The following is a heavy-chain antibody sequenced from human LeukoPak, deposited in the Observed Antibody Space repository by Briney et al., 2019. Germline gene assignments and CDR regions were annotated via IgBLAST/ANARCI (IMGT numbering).Heavy chain of an antibody. CDR1: GYTFTSYD. Sequence: ASVTVSCKASGYTFTSYDINWARQATGQGLEWMGWMNPNSGNTGYAQKFQGRVTMTRNTSISTAYMELSSLRSEDTAVYYCARERGGRNLDAFDIWGQGTMVTVSS. CDR2: MNPNSGNT. V-gene: IGHV1-8*01. D-gene: IGHD2-15*01. J-gene: IGHJ3*02. CDR3: ARERGGRNLDAFDI.